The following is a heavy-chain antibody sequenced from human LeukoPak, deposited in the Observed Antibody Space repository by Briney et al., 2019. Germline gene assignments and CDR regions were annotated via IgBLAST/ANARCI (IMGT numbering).Heavy chain of an antibody. CDR2: ISAYNGNT. CDR1: GYTFTSYG. J-gene: IGHJ6*02. D-gene: IGHD5-12*01. CDR3: ARDREMVGGYEWYYYGMDV. Sequence: ASVKVSCKASGYTFTSYGISWVRQAPGQGLEWMGWISAYNGNTNYAQKLQGRVTMTTDTSTSTAYMELRSLRSDDTAVYYCARDREMVGGYEWYYYGMDVWGQGTTVTVSS. V-gene: IGHV1-18*01.